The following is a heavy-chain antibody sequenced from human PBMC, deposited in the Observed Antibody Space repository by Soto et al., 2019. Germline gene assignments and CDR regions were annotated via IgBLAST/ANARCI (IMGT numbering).Heavy chain of an antibody. CDR1: GFTFSSYA. V-gene: IGHV3-23*01. D-gene: IGHD3-10*01. CDR3: AKSSLYYGSGSYYNPLDY. CDR2: ISGSGGST. J-gene: IGHJ4*02. Sequence: GGSLRLSCAASGFTFSSYAMSWVRQAPGKGLEWVSAISGSGGSTYYADSVKGRLTISRDNSKNTLYLQMNSLRAEDTAVYYCAKSSLYYGSGSYYNPLDYWGQGTLVTVSS.